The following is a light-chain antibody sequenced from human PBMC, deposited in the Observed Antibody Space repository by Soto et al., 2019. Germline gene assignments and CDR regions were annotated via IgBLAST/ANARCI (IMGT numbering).Light chain of an antibody. CDR2: DAS. J-gene: IGKJ2*01. CDR3: QQYNSYSYT. Sequence: DIQMTQSPSTLSASVGDRVTITCRASQSISSWLAWYQQKPGKAPKLLIYDASSLESGVPSRFSGSGSGTEFTLTISSLQPDDFATYYCQQYNSYSYTFGQWTKLQIK. CDR1: QSISSW. V-gene: IGKV1-5*01.